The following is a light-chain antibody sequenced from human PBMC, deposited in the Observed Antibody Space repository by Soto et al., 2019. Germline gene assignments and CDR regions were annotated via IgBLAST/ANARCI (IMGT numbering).Light chain of an antibody. V-gene: IGLV2-14*01. CDR2: DVS. J-gene: IGLJ2*01. CDR3: SSYTSSSTLVL. Sequence: QSVLTQPASVSGSPGQSITISCTGTSSDAGGYNYVSWYQQHPGKAPKLMIYDVSNRPSGVSNRFSGSKSGNTASLTISGLQAEDEADYYCSSYTSSSTLVLFGGGTKLTVL. CDR1: SSDAGGYNY.